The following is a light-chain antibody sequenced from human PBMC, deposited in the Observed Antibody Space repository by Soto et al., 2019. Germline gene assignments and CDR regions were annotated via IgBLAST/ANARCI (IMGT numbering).Light chain of an antibody. CDR1: QSISSW. CDR3: QQYKSYSPWT. Sequence: DIQMTQSPSTLSASVGDRVTITCRATQSISSWLAWYQQKPGKAPKLLIYKASTLESVVPSRFSGSGSGTEFTLTISSLQPDDFATYYCQQYKSYSPWTFGQGTKVEIK. CDR2: KAS. V-gene: IGKV1-5*03. J-gene: IGKJ1*01.